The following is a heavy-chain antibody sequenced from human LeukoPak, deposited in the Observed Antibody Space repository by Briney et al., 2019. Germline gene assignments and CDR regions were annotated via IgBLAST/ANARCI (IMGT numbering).Heavy chain of an antibody. Sequence: GGSLRLSCAASGFTFSDYYMSWIRQAPGKGLEWVSYISSSGSTIYYADSVKGRFTISRDNAKNSLYPQINSLRAEDTAVYYCARNIFKATYPYFDYWGQGTLVTVSS. J-gene: IGHJ4*02. CDR1: GFTFSDYY. V-gene: IGHV3-11*01. CDR2: ISSSGSTI. D-gene: IGHD3-3*02. CDR3: ARNIFKATYPYFDY.